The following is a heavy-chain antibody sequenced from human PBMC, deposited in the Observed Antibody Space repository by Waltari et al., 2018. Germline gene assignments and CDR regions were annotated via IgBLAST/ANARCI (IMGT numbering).Heavy chain of an antibody. CDR2: ISGSGPTI. CDR1: GFTINTYE. D-gene: IGHD6-19*01. CDR3: ASSISGWHGDANWGWHGDGN. Sequence: EVQLVESGGGLVQPGGSLRLSCAASGFTINTYEMNWVRQAPGKGREWVSYISGSGPTIFSADSVKGRFTVSRDDAKNSLYLQMNSLRADDTAVYYCASSISGWHGDANWGWHGDGNWGQGTLVTVSS. V-gene: IGHV3-48*03. J-gene: IGHJ4*02.